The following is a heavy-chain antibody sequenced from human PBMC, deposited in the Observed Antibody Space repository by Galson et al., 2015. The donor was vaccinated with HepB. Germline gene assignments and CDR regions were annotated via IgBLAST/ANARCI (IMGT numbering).Heavy chain of an antibody. V-gene: IGHV3-30*03. CDR3: ARDGRVVGGLVASLYYYYYMDV. CDR2: ISYDGSYK. CDR1: GFTFNNYG. J-gene: IGHJ6*03. Sequence: SLRLSCAASGFTFNNYGIHWVRQAPGKGLEWVAVISYDGSYKFYADSVKDRFIISRDNSKNTLSLQMNSLRPEDTAVYYCARDGRVVGGLVASLYYYYYMDVWGKGTTVTVSS. D-gene: IGHD2-15*01.